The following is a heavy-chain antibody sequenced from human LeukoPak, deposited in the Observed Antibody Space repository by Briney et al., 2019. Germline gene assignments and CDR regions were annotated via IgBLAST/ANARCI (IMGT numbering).Heavy chain of an antibody. D-gene: IGHD1-26*01. CDR3: AKVLSGSQDY. V-gene: IGHV3-23*01. Sequence: GGSLRLSSAASGFTFSSYAMSWVRQAPGKGLEWVSTIGGGGESTYYADSVKGRFTISRDNSKNTVYLQMNSLRAEDTAVYYCAKVLSGSQDYWGQGTLVTVFS. J-gene: IGHJ4*02. CDR2: IGGGGEST. CDR1: GFTFSSYA.